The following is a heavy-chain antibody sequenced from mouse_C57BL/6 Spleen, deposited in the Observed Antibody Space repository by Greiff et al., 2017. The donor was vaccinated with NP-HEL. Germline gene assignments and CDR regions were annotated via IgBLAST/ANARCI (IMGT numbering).Heavy chain of an antibody. CDR3: TREDDSAFAY. CDR1: GYTFTDYE. V-gene: IGHV1-15*01. D-gene: IGHD2-4*01. Sequence: VQLQQSGAELVRPGASVTLSCKASGYTFTDYEMHWVKQTPVHGLEWIGAIDPETGGTAYNQKFKGKAILTADKSSSTAYMELRSLTSEDSAVYYCTREDDSAFAYWGQGTLVTVSA. CDR2: IDPETGGT. J-gene: IGHJ3*01.